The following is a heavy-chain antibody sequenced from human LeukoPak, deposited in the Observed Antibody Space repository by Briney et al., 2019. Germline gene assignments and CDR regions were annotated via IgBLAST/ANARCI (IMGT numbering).Heavy chain of an antibody. J-gene: IGHJ6*03. Sequence: GGSLRLSCAASGFTFSSYGMHWVRQAPGKGLEWVAFIRYDGSNKYYADSVKGRFTISRDNSKNTLYLQMNSLRAEDTAVYYCAKGKGHYYYYMDVWGKGTTVTVSS. CDR2: IRYDGSNK. V-gene: IGHV3-30*02. CDR1: GFTFSSYG. CDR3: AKGKGHYYYYMDV.